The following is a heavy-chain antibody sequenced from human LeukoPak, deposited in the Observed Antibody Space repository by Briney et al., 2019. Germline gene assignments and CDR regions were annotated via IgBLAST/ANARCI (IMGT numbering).Heavy chain of an antibody. J-gene: IGHJ6*03. Sequence: GGSLRLSCAASGFTFSSYGMHWVRQAPGKGLEWVAFIRYDGSNKYYADSVKGRFTISRDNSKNTLYLQMNSLRAEDTAVYYCAKGKGHYYYYMDVWGKGTTVTVSS. CDR2: IRYDGSNK. V-gene: IGHV3-30*02. CDR1: GFTFSSYG. CDR3: AKGKGHYYYYMDV.